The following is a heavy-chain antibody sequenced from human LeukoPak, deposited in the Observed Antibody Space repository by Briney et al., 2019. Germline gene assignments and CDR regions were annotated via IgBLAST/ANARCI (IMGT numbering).Heavy chain of an antibody. CDR1: GFTVSSNY. CDR2: IYSGGNT. Sequence: GGSLRLSCAASGFTVSSNYMNWVRQAPGKGLEWVSVIYSGGNTYYADSVKGRFTISRDDSKNTLYLRMNSLRAEDTAVYYCARNRDLGDYYGSGSYDYWGQGTLVTVSS. V-gene: IGHV3-66*01. D-gene: IGHD3-10*01. CDR3: ARNRDLGDYYGSGSYDY. J-gene: IGHJ4*02.